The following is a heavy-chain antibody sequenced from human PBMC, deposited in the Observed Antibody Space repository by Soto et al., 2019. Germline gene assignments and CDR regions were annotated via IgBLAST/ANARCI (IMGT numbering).Heavy chain of an antibody. Sequence: SETLSLTCTVSGGSMMCYYWSWIRQPPGRGLEWIGFIYYAGSTKYNPSLNSRVTISVDTSKNQFSLTVTSVTAADTAVYYCARRIVATETFDSWGQGTLVTVSS. CDR1: GGSMMCYY. CDR3: ARRIVATETFDS. D-gene: IGHD5-12*01. CDR2: IYYAGST. V-gene: IGHV4-59*08. J-gene: IGHJ4*02.